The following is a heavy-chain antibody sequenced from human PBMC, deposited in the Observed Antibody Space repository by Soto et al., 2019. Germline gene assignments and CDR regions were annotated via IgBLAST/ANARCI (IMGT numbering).Heavy chain of an antibody. J-gene: IGHJ6*02. V-gene: IGHV1-18*01. CDR3: AREGPAPYYYYGMDV. Sequence: QVQLVQSGGEVKKPGASVKVSCKTSGYSFTTYGISWVRQAPGQGLEWMGWISGYNGNTHDAQKSQGRVSMTTDTSTSTAYMELRSLRSDDTAVYYCAREGPAPYYYYGMDVWGQGTTVTVSS. CDR1: GYSFTTYG. CDR2: ISGYNGNT.